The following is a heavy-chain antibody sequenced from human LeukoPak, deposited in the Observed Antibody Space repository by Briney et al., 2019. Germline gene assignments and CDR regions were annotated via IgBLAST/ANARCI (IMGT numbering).Heavy chain of an antibody. CDR2: IIPILGIA. V-gene: IGHV1-69*04. J-gene: IGHJ6*02. D-gene: IGHD2-15*01. Sequence: SVKVSCKASGGTFSSYAISWVRQAPAQGLEWVGRIIPILGIANYAQKFQGRVTITADKSTSKAYMELSSLRSEDTAVYYCARVVVAANDYYYYYGMDVWGQGTTVTVSS. CDR3: ARVVVAANDYYYYYGMDV. CDR1: GGTFSSYA.